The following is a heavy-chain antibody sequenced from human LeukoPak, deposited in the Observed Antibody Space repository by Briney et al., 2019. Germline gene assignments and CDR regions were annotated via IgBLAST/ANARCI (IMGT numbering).Heavy chain of an antibody. CDR3: ATATLRSYDSSGYAY. CDR1: GYTFTSYG. Sequence: ASVKVSCKASGYTFTSYGISWVRQAPGQGLEWMGWISAYNGNTNYAQKLQGRVTMTTDTSTSTAYMELSSLRSEDTAVYYCATATLRSYDSSGYAYWGQGTLVTVSS. J-gene: IGHJ4*02. CDR2: ISAYNGNT. V-gene: IGHV1-18*01. D-gene: IGHD3-22*01.